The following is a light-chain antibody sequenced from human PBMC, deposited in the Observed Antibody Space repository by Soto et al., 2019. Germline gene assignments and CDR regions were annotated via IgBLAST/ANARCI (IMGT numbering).Light chain of an antibody. CDR3: AAWDDSLNGYV. V-gene: IGLV1-44*01. J-gene: IGLJ1*01. CDR2: SNN. CDR1: SSNIGTNT. Sequence: VLTQPPSASGTPGQRVTISCSGSSSNIGTNTVNWFQQLPGTAPKLLIYSNNQRPSGVPDRFSGSKSGTSASLAISGLQSEDEADYYCAAWDDSLNGYVFGTGTKLTVL.